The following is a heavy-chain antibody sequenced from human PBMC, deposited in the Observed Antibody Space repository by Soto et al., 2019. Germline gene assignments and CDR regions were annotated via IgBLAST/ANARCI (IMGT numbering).Heavy chain of an antibody. CDR1: GGTFSSYT. Sequence: QVQLVQSGAEVKKPGSSVKVSYKASGGTFSSYTISWVRQAPGQGLEWMGRIIPILGIANYAQKFQGRVTXXAXKXXSTAYMELSSLRSEDTAVYYCARGGTYSGSDYYGYWGQGTLVTVSS. CDR2: IIPILGIA. V-gene: IGHV1-69*02. CDR3: ARGGTYSGSDYYGY. J-gene: IGHJ4*02. D-gene: IGHD1-26*01.